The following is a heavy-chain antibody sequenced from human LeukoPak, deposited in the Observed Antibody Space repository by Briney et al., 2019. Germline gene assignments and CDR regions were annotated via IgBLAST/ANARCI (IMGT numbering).Heavy chain of an antibody. D-gene: IGHD6-19*01. V-gene: IGHV1-2*02. Sequence: GASVKVSCKASGYTFTGYYLHWVRQAPGQGLEWMGWINPNSGGTDYAQKFQDRVTLTRDTSISTAYVELSRLRSDDTALYYCAKAGIEQWLVHFDYWGQGTLVAVSS. CDR3: AKAGIEQWLVHFDY. J-gene: IGHJ4*02. CDR1: GYTFTGYY. CDR2: INPNSGGT.